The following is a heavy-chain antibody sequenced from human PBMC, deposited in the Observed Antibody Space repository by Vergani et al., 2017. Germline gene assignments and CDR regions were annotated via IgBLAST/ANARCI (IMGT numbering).Heavy chain of an antibody. CDR2: IYYSGST. CDR1: GGSISSHY. J-gene: IGHJ6*02. V-gene: IGHV4-59*11. Sequence: QVQLQESGPGLVKPSETLSLTCTVSGGSISSHYWSWIRQPPGKGLEWIGYIYYSGSTNYNPSLKSRVTLSVDTSKNQFSLKLSSVTAADTAVYYCARNYYDSSGYFRALYYYYGMDVWGQGTTVTVSS. D-gene: IGHD3-22*01. CDR3: ARNYYDSSGYFRALYYYYGMDV.